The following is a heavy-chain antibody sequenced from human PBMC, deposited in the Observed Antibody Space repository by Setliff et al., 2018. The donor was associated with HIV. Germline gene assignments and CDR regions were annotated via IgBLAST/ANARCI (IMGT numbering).Heavy chain of an antibody. Sequence: ASVQVSCKASGYRFINYGISWVRQAPGQGPEWMGWISPYTGNTDYAPRLLGRVTMTTDTSTSTAYLELRSLTSDDTAVYDCARARLQGIVTAVGPRDNCLDPWGQGTRVTVSS. D-gene: IGHD1-26*01. CDR3: ARARLQGIVTAVGPRDNCLDP. CDR2: ISPYTGNT. CDR1: GYRFINYG. J-gene: IGHJ5*02. V-gene: IGHV1-18*01.